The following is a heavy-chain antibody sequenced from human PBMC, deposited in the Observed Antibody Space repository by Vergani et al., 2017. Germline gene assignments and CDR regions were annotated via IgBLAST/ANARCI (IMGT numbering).Heavy chain of an antibody. V-gene: IGHV4-30-4*08. J-gene: IGHJ6*02. CDR3: ARVGVVRGVSYYYYYYCMDV. Sequence: QVQLQESGPGLVKPSQTLSLTCTVSGGSISSGDYYWSWIRQPPGKGLEWIGYIYYSGSTYYNPSLQSRVTISVDTSKNQFSLKLSSVTAADTAVYYCARVGVVRGVSYYYYYYCMDVWGQGTTVTVSS. CDR2: IYYSGST. CDR1: GGSISSGDYY. D-gene: IGHD3-10*01.